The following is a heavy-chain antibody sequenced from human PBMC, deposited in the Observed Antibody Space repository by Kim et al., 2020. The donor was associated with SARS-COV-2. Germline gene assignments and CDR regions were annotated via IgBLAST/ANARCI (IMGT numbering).Heavy chain of an antibody. Sequence: SVKVSCKASGGTFSWSSISWVRQAPGQGLEWMGGIIPMFGSANYAQKFQGRVTITADESTSTAYMELSSLTSEDTAVYYCAREIGYCNGGSCYSYHYAMDVWGQGTTVTVSS. D-gene: IGHD2-15*01. CDR3: AREIGYCNGGSCYSYHYAMDV. J-gene: IGHJ6*02. V-gene: IGHV1-69*13. CDR2: IIPMFGSA. CDR1: GGTFSWSS.